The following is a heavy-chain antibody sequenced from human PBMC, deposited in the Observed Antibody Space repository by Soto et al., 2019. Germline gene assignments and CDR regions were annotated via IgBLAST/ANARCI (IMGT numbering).Heavy chain of an antibody. CDR3: ARGGSSDWQVAFDF. Sequence: SETLSLTCAVCGGSFSGYFWNWIRQTPGKGLEWIGKVNHNGRNNYNPSLKSRVTISLDMSKNQISLKLTSVTAADTAVYYCARGGSSDWQVAFDFWGQGTMVTVSS. J-gene: IGHJ3*01. CDR2: VNHNGRN. V-gene: IGHV4-34*01. CDR1: GGSFSGYF. D-gene: IGHD6-19*01.